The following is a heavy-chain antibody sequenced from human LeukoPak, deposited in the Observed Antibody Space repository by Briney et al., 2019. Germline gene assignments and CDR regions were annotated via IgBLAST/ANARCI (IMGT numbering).Heavy chain of an antibody. CDR3: ATPSRITGTTAPQDYYFDY. Sequence: ASVKVSCKASGYTFTSYGISWVRQAPGQGLEWMGGIIPIFGTANYAQKFQGRVTITADESTSTAYMELSSLRSEGTAVYYCATPSRITGTTAPQDYYFDYWGQGTLVTVSS. V-gene: IGHV1-69*13. CDR2: IIPIFGTA. D-gene: IGHD1-20*01. CDR1: GYTFTSYG. J-gene: IGHJ4*02.